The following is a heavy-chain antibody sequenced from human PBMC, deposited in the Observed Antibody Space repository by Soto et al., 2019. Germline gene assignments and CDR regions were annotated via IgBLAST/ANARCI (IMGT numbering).Heavy chain of an antibody. D-gene: IGHD3-22*01. CDR3: ARGDYYDIHDY. V-gene: IGHV1-3*01. J-gene: IGHJ4*02. Sequence: QVQLVQSGAEVKKPGASVKVSCKASGYTFTDYALHWVRQAPGQRLEWMGWINAGNGNTKCSQKFQGRVTITRDTSASTAYMELNSLKSEDTAVYYCARGDYYDIHDYWGQGSLVTVSS. CDR1: GYTFTDYA. CDR2: INAGNGNT.